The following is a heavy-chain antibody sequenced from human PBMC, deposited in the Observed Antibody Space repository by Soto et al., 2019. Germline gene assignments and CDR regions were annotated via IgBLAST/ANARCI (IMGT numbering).Heavy chain of an antibody. CDR3: ARGRAWVWFGAQLWDYFDY. Sequence: PGGSLRLSCAASGFTFSDYYMSWIRQAPGKGLEWVSYISSSGSTIYYADSVKGRFTISRDNAKNSLYLQMNSLRAEDTAVYYCARGRAWVWFGAQLWDYFDYWGQGTLVTVSS. V-gene: IGHV3-11*01. J-gene: IGHJ4*02. CDR1: GFTFSDYY. D-gene: IGHD3-10*01. CDR2: ISSSGSTI.